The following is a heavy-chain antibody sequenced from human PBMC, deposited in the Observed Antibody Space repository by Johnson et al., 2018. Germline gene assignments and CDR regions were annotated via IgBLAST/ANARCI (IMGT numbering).Heavy chain of an antibody. D-gene: IGHD4-17*01. CDR2: ISDDGSNK. CDR1: GFTFSSYA. V-gene: IGHV3-30-3*01. J-gene: IGHJ1*01. CDR3: ARAQGGDYLAEYFQH. Sequence: VQLLESGGRVVQPGRSXRLSCSASGFTFSSYAMHWVRQAPGKGLEWVAVISDDGSNKFYAESVKGRFTISRDNSKYTVYMQMDSLKAEDNAVFYCARAQGGDYLAEYFQHWGQGTLVTVSS.